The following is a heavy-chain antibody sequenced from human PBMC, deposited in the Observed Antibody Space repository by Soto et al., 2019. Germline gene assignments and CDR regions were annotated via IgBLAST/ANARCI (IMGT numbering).Heavy chain of an antibody. V-gene: IGHV3-49*03. D-gene: IGHD6-6*01. J-gene: IGHJ4*02. Sequence: GGSLRLSCTTSGFTFGDYAVSWFRQAPGKGLEWIGYIRSNTYGGTTEYATSVKGRFTISRDDSKRVAHLQMNSLETEDTAAYFCARRKYLDYWGQGTLVTVSS. CDR2: IRSNTYGGTT. CDR3: ARRKYLDY. CDR1: GFTFGDYA.